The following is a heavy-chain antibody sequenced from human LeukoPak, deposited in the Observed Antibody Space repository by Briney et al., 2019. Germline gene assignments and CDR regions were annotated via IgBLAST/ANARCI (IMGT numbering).Heavy chain of an antibody. CDR1: GGSISSFY. V-gene: IGHV4-59*01. CDR3: ARGYSGSYGRFDF. Sequence: SETLSLTCTVSGGSISSFYWSWIRQPPGKGLEWIGYIYYSGSTNYNPSLMSRVTISVDTSKNQFSLKLSSVTAADTAVYYCARGYSGSYGRFDFWGQGTLVTVSS. J-gene: IGHJ4*02. CDR2: IYYSGST. D-gene: IGHD1-26*01.